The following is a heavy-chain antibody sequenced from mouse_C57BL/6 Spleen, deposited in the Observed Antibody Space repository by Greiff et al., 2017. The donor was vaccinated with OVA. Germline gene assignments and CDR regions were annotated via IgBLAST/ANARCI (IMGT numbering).Heavy chain of an antibody. J-gene: IGHJ2*01. CDR3: ARRITTVVGGGYYFDY. CDR2: IYPRSGNT. CDR1: GYTFTSYG. D-gene: IGHD1-1*01. Sequence: QVHVKQSGAELARPGASVKLSCKASGYTFTSYGISWVKQRTGQGLEWIGEIYPRSGNTYYNEKFKGKATLTADKSSSTAYMELRSLTSEDSAVYFCARRITTVVGGGYYFDYWGQGTTLTVSS. V-gene: IGHV1-81*01.